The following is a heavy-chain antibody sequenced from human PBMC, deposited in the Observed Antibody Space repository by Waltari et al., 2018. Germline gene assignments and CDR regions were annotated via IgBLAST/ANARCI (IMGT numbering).Heavy chain of an antibody. D-gene: IGHD1-26*01. CDR2: SYYSGST. CDR3: ARTGSYLDFDY. Sequence: QVQLQESGPGLVKHSETLSLTCTVSGGSISSYYWSWIRQPPGKGLEWIGYSYYSGSTNYSPSLKSRVTISVDTSKNQFSLHLISVTAADTAIYYCARTGSYLDFDYWGQGTLVTVSS. J-gene: IGHJ4*02. V-gene: IGHV4-59*08. CDR1: GGSISSYY.